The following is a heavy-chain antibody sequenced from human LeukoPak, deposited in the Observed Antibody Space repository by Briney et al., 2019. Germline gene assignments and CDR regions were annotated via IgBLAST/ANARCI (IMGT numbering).Heavy chain of an antibody. J-gene: IGHJ6*02. Sequence: PSETLSLTCTVSGGSISSYYWSCIRQPPGKGLEWIGYIYYSGSTNYNPSLKSRVTISVDTSKNQFSLKLSSVTAADTAVYYCARGFLEWLHPYGMDVWGQGTTVTVSS. D-gene: IGHD3-3*01. V-gene: IGHV4-59*01. CDR3: ARGFLEWLHPYGMDV. CDR1: GGSISSYY. CDR2: IYYSGST.